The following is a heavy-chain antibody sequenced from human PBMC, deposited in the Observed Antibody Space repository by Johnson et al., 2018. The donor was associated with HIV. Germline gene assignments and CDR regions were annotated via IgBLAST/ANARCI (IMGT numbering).Heavy chain of an antibody. CDR1: RSSFSTYW. V-gene: IGHV3-7*02. J-gene: IGHJ3*02. Sequence: MLLVESGGGLVQPGGSLKLSCAASRSSFSTYWMAWVRQAPGKRLEWLTNIRQDGNEINSAASVKGRFTISRDNSKNTLYLQMNSLRVEDTAVYYCAKGEQLVISRKGHDAFDIWGQGTMVTVSS. CDR2: IRQDGNEI. CDR3: AKGEQLVISRKGHDAFDI. D-gene: IGHD6-6*01.